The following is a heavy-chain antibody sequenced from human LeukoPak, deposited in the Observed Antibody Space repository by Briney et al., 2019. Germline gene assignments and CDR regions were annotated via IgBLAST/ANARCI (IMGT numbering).Heavy chain of an antibody. CDR3: ARNWYGGYAWLDP. V-gene: IGHV4-59*01. D-gene: IGHD5-12*01. J-gene: IGHJ5*02. CDR1: GGSINSYY. CDR2: IYSSGST. Sequence: PSETLSLTCTVSGGSINSYYWSWIRQPPGKDLEWIGYIYSSGSTKYNPSLKSRVTISVDTSKNQFSLKLTSVTAADTAVHYCARNWYGGYAWLDPWGQGTLVTVSS.